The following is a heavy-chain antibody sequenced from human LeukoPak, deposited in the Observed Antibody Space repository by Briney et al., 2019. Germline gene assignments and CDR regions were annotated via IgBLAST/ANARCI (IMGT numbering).Heavy chain of an antibody. CDR3: ARQCYSSGWYLCY. CDR2: IYYSGST. D-gene: IGHD6-19*01. Sequence: PSETLSLTCTVSGGSISSSSYYWGWIRQPPGKGLEWIGSIYYSGSTYYNPSLKSRVTISVDTSKNQFSLKLSSVTAADTAVYYCARQCYSSGWYLCYWGQGTLVTVFS. V-gene: IGHV4-39*01. J-gene: IGHJ4*02. CDR1: GGSISSSSYY.